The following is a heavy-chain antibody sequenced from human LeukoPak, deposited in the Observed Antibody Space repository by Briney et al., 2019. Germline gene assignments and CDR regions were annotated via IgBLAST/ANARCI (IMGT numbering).Heavy chain of an antibody. CDR3: ARRNGRTVGDAFDI. J-gene: IGHJ3*02. V-gene: IGHV3-7*01. D-gene: IGHD4-23*01. CDR2: IKQDGSEK. Sequence: GGSLRLSCAASGFTFSSYCMSWVRQAPGKGLEWVANIKQDGSEKYYVDSVKGRFTISRDNAKNSLYLQMNSLRAEDTAVYYCARRNGRTVGDAFDIWGQGTMVTVSS. CDR1: GFTFSSYC.